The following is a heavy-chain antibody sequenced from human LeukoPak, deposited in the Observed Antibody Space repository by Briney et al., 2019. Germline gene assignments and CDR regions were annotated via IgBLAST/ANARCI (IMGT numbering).Heavy chain of an antibody. CDR2: ISGSGGST. J-gene: IGHJ4*02. Sequence: PGGSLRLSCAASGFTFSSYAMSWVRQAPGKGLEWVSAISGSGGSTYYADSVKGRFTISRDNSKNTLYLQMNSLRAEDTAIYYCAFNYFDSSGYYLPLGYWGQGTLVTVSS. CDR3: AFNYFDSSGYYLPLGY. D-gene: IGHD3-22*01. CDR1: GFTFSSYA. V-gene: IGHV3-23*01.